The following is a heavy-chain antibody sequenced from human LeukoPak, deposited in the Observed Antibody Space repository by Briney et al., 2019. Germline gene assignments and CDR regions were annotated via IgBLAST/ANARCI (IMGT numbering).Heavy chain of an antibody. CDR2: IIPIFGTA. Sequence: SVKVSCKASGGTFSSHAISWVRQAPGQGLEWMGRIIPIFGTANYAQKFQGRVTITTDESTSTAYMELSSLRSEDTAVYYCARDPFIYDSSGFDYWGQGTLVTVSS. J-gene: IGHJ4*02. CDR3: ARDPFIYDSSGFDY. D-gene: IGHD3-22*01. V-gene: IGHV1-69*05. CDR1: GGTFSSHA.